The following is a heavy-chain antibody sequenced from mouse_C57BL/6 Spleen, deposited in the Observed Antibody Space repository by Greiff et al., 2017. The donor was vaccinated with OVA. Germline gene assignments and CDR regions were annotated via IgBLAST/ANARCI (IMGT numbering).Heavy chain of an antibody. CDR3: ARSTGQLAWFAY. V-gene: IGHV1-18*01. CDR2: INPNNGGT. J-gene: IGHJ3*01. CDR1: GYTFTDYN. D-gene: IGHD4-1*02. Sequence: VQLQQSGPELVKPGASVKIPCKASGYTFTDYNMDWVKQSHGKSLEWIGDINPNNGGTIYNQKFKGKATLTVDKSSSTAYMELRSLTSEDTAVYYCARSTGQLAWFAYWGQGTLVTVSA.